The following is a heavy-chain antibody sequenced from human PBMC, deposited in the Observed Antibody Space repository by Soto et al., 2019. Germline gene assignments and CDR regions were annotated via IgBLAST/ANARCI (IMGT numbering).Heavy chain of an antibody. CDR3: ARDEDY. J-gene: IGHJ4*02. CDR2: INTATGNT. CDR1: GYTFARYA. V-gene: IGHV1-3*04. Sequence: QVQLVQSGAEVKKPGTSVKVSCTASGYTFARYALHWVHQAPGQRLEWMGWINTATGNTIYSEKFQGRVSITRDTSANTAYMELSSLRSEDTAVYYCARDEDYWGRGALVTVSS.